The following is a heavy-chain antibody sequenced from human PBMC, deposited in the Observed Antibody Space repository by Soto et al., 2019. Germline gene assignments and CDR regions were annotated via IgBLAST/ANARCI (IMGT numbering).Heavy chain of an antibody. D-gene: IGHD5-18*01. V-gene: IGHV1-18*01. CDR2: ISTYNGNT. CDR1: GYTFTSYG. CDR3: VRDRSGHGYLVY. Sequence: QVQLVQSGAEVKKPGASVKVSCKASGYTFTSYGISWVRQAPGQGLEWMGWISTYNGNTNYAQKLQGRVTMTTDTATGRAYMELRSLRSDDTAMYYCVRDRSGHGYLVYWGQGSLVTVSS. J-gene: IGHJ4*02.